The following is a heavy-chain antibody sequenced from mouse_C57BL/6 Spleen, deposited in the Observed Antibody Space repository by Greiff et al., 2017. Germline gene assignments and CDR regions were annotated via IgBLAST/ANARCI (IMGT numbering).Heavy chain of an antibody. CDR2: IYPSDSET. J-gene: IGHJ3*01. V-gene: IGHV1-61*01. CDR1: GYTFTSYW. D-gene: IGHD2-2*01. Sequence: QVQLQQPGAELVRPGSSVKLSCKASGYTFTSYWMAWVKQRPGQGLEWIGNIYPSDSETDYNQKFKDKATLTVDKSSSTAYMQLSSLTSEDSAVYYCARKDYGYDGFAYWGQGTLVTVSA. CDR3: ARKDYGYDGFAY.